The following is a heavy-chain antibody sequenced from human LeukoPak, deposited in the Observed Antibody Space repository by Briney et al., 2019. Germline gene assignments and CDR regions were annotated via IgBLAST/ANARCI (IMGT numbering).Heavy chain of an antibody. V-gene: IGHV1-2*02. CDR2: INPNSGGT. J-gene: IGHJ4*02. Sequence: ASVKVSCKASGYTFTGYYMHWVRQAPGQGLEWMGWINPNSGGTNYAQKFQGRVTMTRDTSISTAYMELSRLRSDDTAVYYCARVAIFGSLGYFDYWGQGTLVTVSS. CDR1: GYTFTGYY. D-gene: IGHD3-3*01. CDR3: ARVAIFGSLGYFDY.